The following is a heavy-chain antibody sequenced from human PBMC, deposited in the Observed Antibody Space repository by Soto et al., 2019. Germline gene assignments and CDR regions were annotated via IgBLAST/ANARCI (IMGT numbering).Heavy chain of an antibody. CDR3: ARRARPDFYYMDV. J-gene: IGHJ6*03. Sequence: EVQLAESGGGLAQPGGSLILSCAASGFTLRGDAMDWVRQAPGKGLEYVSGISSNGVGTYYANSVQGRFTISRDNSKNTVYLQMGSLRPEDMAVYYCARRARPDFYYMDVWGKGTTVTVSS. D-gene: IGHD6-6*01. CDR1: GFTLRGDA. CDR2: ISSNGVGT. V-gene: IGHV3-64*01.